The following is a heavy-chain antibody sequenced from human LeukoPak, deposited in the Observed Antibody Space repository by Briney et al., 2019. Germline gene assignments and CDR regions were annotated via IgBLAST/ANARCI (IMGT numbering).Heavy chain of an antibody. Sequence: GASVKVSCKASGYTFTNYFIHWVRQAPGQGLEWMGLVNPIGGSTSYAQKLQGRITMTRDMSTSSVSMELSSLRSEDTAVYYCATEGGLGLGENWFDPWGQGTLVTVSS. CDR1: GYTFTNYF. CDR2: VNPIGGST. V-gene: IGHV1-46*04. D-gene: IGHD3/OR15-3a*01. J-gene: IGHJ5*02. CDR3: ATEGGLGLGENWFDP.